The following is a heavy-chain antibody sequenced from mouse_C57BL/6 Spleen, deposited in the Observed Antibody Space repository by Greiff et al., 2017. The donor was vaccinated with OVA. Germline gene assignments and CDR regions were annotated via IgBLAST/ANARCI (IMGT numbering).Heavy chain of an antibody. CDR2: IRSKSNNYAT. V-gene: IGHV10-1*01. Sequence: EVNVVESGGGLVQPKGSLKLSCAASGFSFNTYAMNWVRQAPGKGLEWVARIRSKSNNYATYYADSVKDRFTISRDDSESMLYLQMNNLKTEDTAMYYCVRHGGDYYGSSLYYYAMDYWGQGTSVTVSS. CDR3: VRHGGDYYGSSLYYYAMDY. D-gene: IGHD1-1*01. CDR1: GFSFNTYA. J-gene: IGHJ4*01.